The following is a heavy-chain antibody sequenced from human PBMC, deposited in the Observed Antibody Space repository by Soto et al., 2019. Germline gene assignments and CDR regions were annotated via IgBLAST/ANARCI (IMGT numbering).Heavy chain of an antibody. CDR2: IIPIFGTA. CDR3: ARDLGFGYSGYDFGWFDP. V-gene: IGHV1-69*01. D-gene: IGHD5-12*01. Sequence: QVQLVQSGAEVKKPGSSVKVSCKASGGTFSSYAISWVRQAPGQGLEWMGGIIPIFGTANYAQKFQGRVTITADESTSKAYMELSSLRSEDTAVYYCARDLGFGYSGYDFGWFDPWGQGTLVTVSS. CDR1: GGTFSSYA. J-gene: IGHJ5*02.